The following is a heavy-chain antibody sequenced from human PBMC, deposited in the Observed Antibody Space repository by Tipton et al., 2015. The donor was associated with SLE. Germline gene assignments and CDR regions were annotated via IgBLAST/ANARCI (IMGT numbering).Heavy chain of an antibody. D-gene: IGHD6-6*01. Sequence: TLSLTCTVSGGSISSSSYYWGWIRQPPGKGLEWIGSIYYSGSTYYNPSLKSRVTISVDTSKNQFSLKLSSVTAADTAVYYCAVYSSSHYYYYGMDVWGQGTTVTVSS. J-gene: IGHJ6*02. CDR2: IYYSGST. CDR1: GGSISSSSYY. V-gene: IGHV4-39*01. CDR3: AVYSSSHYYYYGMDV.